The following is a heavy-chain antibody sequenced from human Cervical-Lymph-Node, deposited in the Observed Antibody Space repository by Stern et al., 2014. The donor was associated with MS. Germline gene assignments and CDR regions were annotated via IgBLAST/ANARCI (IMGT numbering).Heavy chain of an antibody. CDR1: GGSISSSYY. CDR3: VRQVTVRSRFDY. Sequence: QVQLQESGPGLVKPSETLSRTCTVSGGSISSSYYWGWIRQSSGKGLEWIGSIDDTGRTFYNPSLKSRFTISVDTSNNQFSLKLSSVTAADTAVYYCVRQVTVRSRFDYWGQGTLVTVSS. CDR2: IDDTGRT. D-gene: IGHD4-11*01. J-gene: IGHJ4*02. V-gene: IGHV4-39*01.